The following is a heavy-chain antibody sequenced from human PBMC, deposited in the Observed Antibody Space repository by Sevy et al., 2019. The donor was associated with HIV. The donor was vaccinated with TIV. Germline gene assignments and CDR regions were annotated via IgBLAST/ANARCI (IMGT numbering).Heavy chain of an antibody. Sequence: GGSLRLSCAASGFTFSSYAMNWVRQAPGKGLEWVSGISGSGGSGDKTNYADSVKGRFTISRDASKNSLYLQLNSLRAEDTAIYYCARKYDTSGYFDYWGQGTLVTVS. D-gene: IGHD3-22*01. CDR3: ARKYDTSGYFDY. CDR2: ISGSGGSGDKT. J-gene: IGHJ4*02. CDR1: GFTFSSYA. V-gene: IGHV3-23*01.